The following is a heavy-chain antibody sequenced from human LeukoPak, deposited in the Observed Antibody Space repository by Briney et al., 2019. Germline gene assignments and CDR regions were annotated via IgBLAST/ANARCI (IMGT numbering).Heavy chain of an antibody. CDR3: ASREYDSSSYYLYYLDY. D-gene: IGHD3-22*01. CDR1: GGTFSSYA. V-gene: IGHV1-69*04. Sequence: ASVKVSCKASGGTFSSYAISWVRQAPGQGLEWMGRIIPILDIANYAQNFQGRVTITADKSTTTAYMEVSSLRSEDTAVYYCASREYDSSSYYLYYLDYWGQGTLVTVSS. CDR2: IIPILDIA. J-gene: IGHJ4*02.